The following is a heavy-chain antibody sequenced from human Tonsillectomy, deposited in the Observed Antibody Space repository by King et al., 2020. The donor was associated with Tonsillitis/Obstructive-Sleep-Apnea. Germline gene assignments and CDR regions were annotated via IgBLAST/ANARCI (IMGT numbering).Heavy chain of an antibody. V-gene: IGHV3-21*01. CDR1: GFTFSSYS. Sequence: VQLVESGGGLVKPGGSLRLSCAASGFTFSSYSMNWVRQAPGKGLEWVSSISSSSSYIYYADSVKGRFTISRDNAKNSLYLQMNSLRAEDTAVYYCGGDEGPGGAAFDIWGQGTMVTVSS. CDR2: ISSSSSYI. CDR3: GGDEGPGGAAFDI. J-gene: IGHJ3*02. D-gene: IGHD3-10*01.